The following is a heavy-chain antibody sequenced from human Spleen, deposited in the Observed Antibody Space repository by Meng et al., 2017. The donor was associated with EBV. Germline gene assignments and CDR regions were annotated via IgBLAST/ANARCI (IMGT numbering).Heavy chain of an antibody. CDR3: ASIDSGDYGYFQH. V-gene: IGHV1-18*01. CDR2: ISAYNGNT. D-gene: IGHD4-17*01. Sequence: VQLVHSGAEVKKPGASVKVSCKASGHTFTSYGINWVRQAPGQGLEWMGRISAYNGNTDYAQKLQGRVTMTTDTSTSTAYMEVRSLRSDDTAVYYCASIDSGDYGYFQHWGQGTLVTVSS. CDR1: GHTFTSYG. J-gene: IGHJ1*01.